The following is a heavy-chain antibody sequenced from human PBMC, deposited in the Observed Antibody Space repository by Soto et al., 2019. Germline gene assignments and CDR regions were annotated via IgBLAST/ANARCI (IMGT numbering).Heavy chain of an antibody. V-gene: IGHV3-53*01. CDR3: ASGETTGSFDY. J-gene: IGHJ4*02. CDR2: IYSGGST. D-gene: IGHD2-21*01. CDR1: WFTVISNY. Sequence: GGSLRLSCASSWFTVISNYMSWVRQAPGKGLEWVSVIYSGGSTYYADSVKGRFTISRDNSKNTLYLQMNSLRAEDTAVYYCASGETTGSFDYWGQGTLVTVSS.